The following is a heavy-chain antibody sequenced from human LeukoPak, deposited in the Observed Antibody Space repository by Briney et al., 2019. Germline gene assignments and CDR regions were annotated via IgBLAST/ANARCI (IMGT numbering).Heavy chain of an antibody. CDR3: AVPYYYDSSGYYHIFDY. J-gene: IGHJ4*02. CDR2: ISAYNGNT. CDR1: GYTFTSHG. V-gene: IGHV1-18*04. D-gene: IGHD3-22*01. Sequence: ASVKVSCKASGYTFTSHGISWVRQAPGQGLEWMGWISAYNGNTNYAQKLQGRVTMTRDTSISTAYMELSRLRSDDTAVYYCAVPYYYDSSGYYHIFDYWGQGTLVTVSS.